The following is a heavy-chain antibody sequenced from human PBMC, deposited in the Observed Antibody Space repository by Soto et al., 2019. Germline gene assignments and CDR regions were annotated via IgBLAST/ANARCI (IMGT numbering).Heavy chain of an antibody. D-gene: IGHD3-22*01. J-gene: IGHJ3*01. CDR3: ARGSFDSVGHYRNPPAFDV. CDR1: GFTFNNYG. Sequence: EVQLVESGGGLVQPGGSLTLSCAASGFTFNNYGMNWVRQAPGKGLEWISFVSSSGITIFYADSVKGRFTISRDHAKNALFLQMSRLNDDDTAVYYCARGSFDSVGHYRNPPAFDVWGQGTMVTVSS. CDR2: VSSSGITI. V-gene: IGHV3-48*02.